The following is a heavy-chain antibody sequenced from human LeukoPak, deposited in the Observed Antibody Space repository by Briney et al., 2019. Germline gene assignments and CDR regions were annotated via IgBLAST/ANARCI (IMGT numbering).Heavy chain of an antibody. CDR3: AGTYSLYDPFDI. V-gene: IGHV4-38-2*02. D-gene: IGHD6-13*01. CDR1: NYSISSGYY. CDR2: IYHSGNT. Sequence: SETLSLTSTVSNYSISSGYYWAWIRQPPEKGLEWIGNIYHSGNTYYNPSLKSRVSLSVDTSENQFSLKLSSVTAADTAVYYCAGTYSLYDPFDIWGQGTMVTVSS. J-gene: IGHJ3*02.